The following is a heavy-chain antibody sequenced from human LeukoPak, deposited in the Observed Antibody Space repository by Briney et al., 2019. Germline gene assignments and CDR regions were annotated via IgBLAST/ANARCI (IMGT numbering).Heavy chain of an antibody. CDR1: GYTFTTLD. V-gene: IGHV1-18*01. Sequence: ASVKVSCKASGYTFTTLDINWMRQATGQGLEWLGYMSPNNGNTNYAQKLQGRVTMTTDTSTSTAYMELRSLRSDDTAVYYCARVPRYDFWSGYTYYFDYWGQGTLVTVSS. CDR2: MSPNNGNT. J-gene: IGHJ4*02. D-gene: IGHD3-3*01. CDR3: ARVPRYDFWSGYTYYFDY.